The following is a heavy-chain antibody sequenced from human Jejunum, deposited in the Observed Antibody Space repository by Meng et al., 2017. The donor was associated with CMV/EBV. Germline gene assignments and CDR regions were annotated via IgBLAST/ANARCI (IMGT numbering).Heavy chain of an antibody. CDR2: ISPESNYI. Sequence: EVQLVESGGGLVKPGGPXXPSCEAVGFNLNSYTMNWVRQAPGRGLEWVSSISPESNYIYYTESVRGRFTISRDNAKNSLYLEMNSLRAEDTAVYYCARGYYYDTSGYYVEYFQHWGQGTLVTVSS. J-gene: IGHJ1*01. V-gene: IGHV3-21*02. CDR3: ARGYYYDTSGYYVEYFQH. CDR1: GFNLNSYT. D-gene: IGHD3-22*01.